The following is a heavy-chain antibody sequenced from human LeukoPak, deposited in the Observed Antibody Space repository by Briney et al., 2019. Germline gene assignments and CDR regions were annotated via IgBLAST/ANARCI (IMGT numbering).Heavy chain of an antibody. CDR3: ARAHHFDWTNWLDP. D-gene: IGHD3-9*01. Sequence: PSETLSLTCTVSGGSISSGGYYWSWIRQHPGKGLEWIGYIYYSGSTYYNPSLKSRVTISVDTSKNQFSLKLSSVTAADTAVYYCARAHHFDWTNWLDPWGQGTLVTVSS. J-gene: IGHJ5*02. CDR2: IYYSGST. V-gene: IGHV4-31*03. CDR1: GGSISSGGYY.